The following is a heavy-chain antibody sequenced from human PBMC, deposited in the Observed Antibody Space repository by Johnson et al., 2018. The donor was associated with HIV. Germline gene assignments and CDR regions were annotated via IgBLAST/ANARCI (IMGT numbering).Heavy chain of an antibody. CDR3: ARGGPIAVETTGAFDI. Sequence: VQLVESGGGLVQPGGSLSLSCAASGFTFSSYAMSWVRQAPGKGLEWVSTIIGSGGSTYYAESVKGRFTISRDNSKNSLYLQMNSLRAEDTAVYYCARGGPIAVETTGAFDIWGQGTMVTVSS. V-gene: IGHV3-23*04. CDR2: IIGSGGST. CDR1: GFTFSSYA. D-gene: IGHD6-19*01. J-gene: IGHJ3*02.